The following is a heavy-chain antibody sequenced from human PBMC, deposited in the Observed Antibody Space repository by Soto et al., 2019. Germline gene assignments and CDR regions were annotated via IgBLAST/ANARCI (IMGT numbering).Heavy chain of an antibody. CDR3: VRGGGGDQFDH. J-gene: IGHJ4*02. V-gene: IGHV3-11*06. D-gene: IGHD2-21*02. CDR1: VPSVSDIY. CDR2: ISSDSNYR. Sequence: SLSPSWSASVPSVSDIYVGWFRQPAGRGRGWLSYISSDSNYRKYADSVKGRHIISRDNAKNSIYLKMNRLTAADTAIYYCVRGGGGDQFDHWGQGTLVTVSS.